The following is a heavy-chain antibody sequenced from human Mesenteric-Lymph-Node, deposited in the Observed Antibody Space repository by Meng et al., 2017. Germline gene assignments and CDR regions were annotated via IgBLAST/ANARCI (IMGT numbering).Heavy chain of an antibody. J-gene: IGHJ5*02. CDR2: IIPIFGTP. D-gene: IGHD3-10*01. Sequence: QVPSGLTGAAVQKPVSSVKVSCKASGDTFSNFSINWVRPAPGQGLEWLGGIIPIFGTPNYAQRFQGRVTIPADKSTTTAYMELSSLRYEDTAVYYCARFDPLNTLVRGGFEFDPWGQGTLVTVSS. V-gene: IGHV1-69*06. CDR1: GDTFSNFS. CDR3: ARFDPLNTLVRGGFEFDP.